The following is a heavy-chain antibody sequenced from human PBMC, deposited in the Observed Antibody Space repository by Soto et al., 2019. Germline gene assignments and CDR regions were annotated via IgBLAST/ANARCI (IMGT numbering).Heavy chain of an antibody. CDR3: ARVAITLVRGVSFYYYYGMDV. CDR1: GYTFTCYG. Sequence: GASVKVSCKASGYTFTCYGISWVRQAPGQGLEWMGWISAYNGNTNYAQKLQGRVTMTTDTSTSTAYMELRSLRSDDTAVYYCARVAITLVRGVSFYYYYGMDVWGQGTTVTVS. J-gene: IGHJ6*02. V-gene: IGHV1-18*01. D-gene: IGHD3-10*01. CDR2: ISAYNGNT.